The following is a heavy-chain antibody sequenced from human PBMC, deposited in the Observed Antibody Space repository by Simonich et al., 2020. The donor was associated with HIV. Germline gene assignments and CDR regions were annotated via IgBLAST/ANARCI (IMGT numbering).Heavy chain of an antibody. Sequence: QLQLQESGPGLVKPSETLSLTCTVSGGSISSSSYYWGWIRQPPGKGLEWIGSIYYSGSTDYNPSLKSRVTISVDTSKNQFSLKLSSVTAADTAVYYCASITGTTFRVSYWGQGTLVTVSS. CDR1: GGSISSSSYY. V-gene: IGHV4-39*01. D-gene: IGHD1-7*01. CDR2: IYYSGST. CDR3: ASITGTTFRVSY. J-gene: IGHJ4*02.